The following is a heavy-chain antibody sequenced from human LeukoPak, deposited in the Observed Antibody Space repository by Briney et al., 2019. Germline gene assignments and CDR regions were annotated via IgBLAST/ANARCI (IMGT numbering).Heavy chain of an antibody. V-gene: IGHV3-30*02. J-gene: IGHJ4*02. CDR3: ARDLLYQYYFDY. D-gene: IGHD2/OR15-2a*01. CDR1: GFTFNTYG. CDR2: IRYDGGNK. Sequence: GGSLRLSCAASGFTFNTYGMNWVRQAPGKGLEWVAYIRYDGGNKNYADSVKGRFTISRDNSKNTLYLQMNSLRAEDTAVYYCARDLLYQYYFDYWGQGTLVTVSS.